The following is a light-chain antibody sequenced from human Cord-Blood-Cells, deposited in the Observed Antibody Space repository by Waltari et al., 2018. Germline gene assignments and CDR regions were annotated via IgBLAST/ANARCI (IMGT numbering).Light chain of an antibody. Sequence: QSALTQPRPVSGSPGQPVTISRTGTSSDVGGYNYVSWYQQHPGKAPKLMIYDVSKRPSGVPDRFSGSKSGNTASLTISGLQAEDEADYYCCSYAGSYTYVVFGGGTKLTVL. V-gene: IGLV2-11*01. CDR1: SSDVGGYNY. CDR3: CSYAGSYTYVV. CDR2: DVS. J-gene: IGLJ2*01.